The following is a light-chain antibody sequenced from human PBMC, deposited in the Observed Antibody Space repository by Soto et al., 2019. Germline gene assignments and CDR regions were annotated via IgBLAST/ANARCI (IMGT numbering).Light chain of an antibody. V-gene: IGKV3-15*01. CDR1: QSVSSTY. CDR3: QQYNNWPAT. CDR2: GAS. J-gene: IGKJ1*01. Sequence: EIVLTQSPGTLSLSPGERATLSCRASQSVSSTYLIWYQQKPGQAPRLLIYGASTRATGIPARFSGSGSGTEFTLTISSLQSEDFAVYCCQQYNNWPATFGQGTKVDIK.